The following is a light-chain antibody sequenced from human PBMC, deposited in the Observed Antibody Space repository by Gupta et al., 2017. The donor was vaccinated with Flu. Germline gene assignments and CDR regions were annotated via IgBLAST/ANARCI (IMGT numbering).Light chain of an antibody. CDR3: CSYAGSYTHVV. V-gene: IGLV2-11*01. CDR2: DVT. Sequence: VTISCTGTSSDVGAYNFGSWYQQHPGKPPKLMIYDVTERPSGVPDRFAGSKSGNTASLTISGLQAEDEADYHCCSYAGSYTHVVFGGGTTVTVL. J-gene: IGLJ2*01. CDR1: SSDVGAYNF.